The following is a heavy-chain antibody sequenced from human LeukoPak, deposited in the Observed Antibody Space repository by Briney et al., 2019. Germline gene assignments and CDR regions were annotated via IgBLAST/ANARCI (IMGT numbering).Heavy chain of an antibody. V-gene: IGHV4-34*01. CDR1: GGSFRDHY. CDR3: ARGGRVNYCYDMDV. CDR2: INHSGSS. D-gene: IGHD3-10*01. J-gene: IGHJ6*03. Sequence: SETLSLTCAVYGGSFRDHYWSWIRQPPGKGLEWIGEINHSGSSNYHPSLKSRVTISVDTSKNQFSLKLSTVTAADTAVYYCARGGRVNYCYDMDVWGKGTTVTVSS.